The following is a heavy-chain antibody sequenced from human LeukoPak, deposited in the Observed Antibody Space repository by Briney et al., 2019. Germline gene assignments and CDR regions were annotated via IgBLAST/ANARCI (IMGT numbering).Heavy chain of an antibody. J-gene: IGHJ4*02. CDR1: GYTFTSYV. V-gene: IGHV1-8*01. CDR3: ASGSGKGIQLWLTPHYYFDY. CDR2: MNPNSGNT. Sequence: GASVKVSCKASGYTFTSYVINWVRQATGQGLEWMGWMNPNSGNTGYAQKFQGRVTMTRNTSMSTAYMELSSLRSEDTAVYYCASGSGKGIQLWLTPHYYFDYWGQGTLVTVSS. D-gene: IGHD5-18*01.